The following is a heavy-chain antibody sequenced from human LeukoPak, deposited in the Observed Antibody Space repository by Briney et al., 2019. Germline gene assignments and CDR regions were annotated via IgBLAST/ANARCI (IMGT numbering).Heavy chain of an antibody. V-gene: IGHV3-11*04. CDR2: ISHTGTTM. D-gene: IGHD7-27*01. J-gene: IGHJ4*02. CDR3: ARGHWGLDS. CDR1: GFTFGDYA. Sequence: PGGSLRLSCTASGFTFGDYAMSWFRQAPGKGLEWVSYISHTGTTMYYADSVKGRFTLSRDNARNSLYLQMNSLRAEDTAVYYCARGHWGLDSWGQGTLVSVSS.